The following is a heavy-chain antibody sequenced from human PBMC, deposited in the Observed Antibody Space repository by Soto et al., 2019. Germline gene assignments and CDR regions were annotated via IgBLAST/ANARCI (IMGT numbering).Heavy chain of an antibody. CDR2: ISSSSSYI. V-gene: IGHV3-21*01. J-gene: IGHJ6*02. D-gene: IGHD2-2*01. CDR3: ARDHHCSSTSCYLYYYYYGMDV. CDR1: GFTFSSYS. Sequence: LRLSCAASGFTFSSYSMNWVRQAPGKGLEWVSSISSSSSYIYYADSVKGRFTISRDNAKNSLYLQMNSLRAEDTAVYYCARDHHCSSTSCYLYYYYYGMDVWGQGTTVTVSS.